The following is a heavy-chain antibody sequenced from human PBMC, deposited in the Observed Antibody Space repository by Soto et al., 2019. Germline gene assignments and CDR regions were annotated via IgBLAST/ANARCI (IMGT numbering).Heavy chain of an antibody. D-gene: IGHD5-18*01. CDR1: GGSISSSF. J-gene: IGHJ6*02. V-gene: IGHV4-59*01. CDR3: ARGLRAMEYYYYYGMDV. Sequence: SETLSLTCSVSGGSISSSFWSWIRQPPGQELEWIGYISYSGSTTYNPSLKSRITLSVDSSKKQFSLRVASVTAADTAVYYCARGLRAMEYYYYYGMDVWGQGTTVTVSS. CDR2: ISYSGST.